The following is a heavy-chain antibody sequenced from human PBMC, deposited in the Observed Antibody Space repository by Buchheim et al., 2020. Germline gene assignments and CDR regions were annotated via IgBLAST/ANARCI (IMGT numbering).Heavy chain of an antibody. Sequence: EVQLLESGGGLVQPGGSLRLSCAASGFTFSIYAMSWVRQAPGKGLEWVSSIADSGGSTYYADSVKGRFTISRDNSKKKLYLPMNSLRAEDTAVYYCANQQLVRNWFDPWGQGTL. CDR2: IADSGGST. D-gene: IGHD6-13*01. CDR1: GFTFSIYA. CDR3: ANQQLVRNWFDP. V-gene: IGHV3-23*01. J-gene: IGHJ5*02.